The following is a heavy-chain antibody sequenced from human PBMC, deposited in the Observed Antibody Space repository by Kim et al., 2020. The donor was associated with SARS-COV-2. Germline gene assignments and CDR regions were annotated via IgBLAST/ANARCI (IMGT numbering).Heavy chain of an antibody. V-gene: IGHV4-39*01. Sequence: YSPSRKSRVTISVDTSKNQFSLKLSSVTAADTAVYYCARLPANPDWYFDLWGRGTLVTVSS. CDR3: ARLPANPDWYFDL. D-gene: IGHD2-2*01. J-gene: IGHJ2*01.